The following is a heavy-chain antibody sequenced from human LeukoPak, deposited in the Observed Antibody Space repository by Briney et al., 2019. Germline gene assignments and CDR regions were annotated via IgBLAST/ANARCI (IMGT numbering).Heavy chain of an antibody. V-gene: IGHV4-31*03. J-gene: IGHJ4*02. CDR2: IYYSRST. D-gene: IGHD3-16*01. CDR3: ASQGESLSFDY. CDR1: GGSLSSGGYY. Sequence: SQTLSLTCTVSGGSLSSGGYYWGWIRQHPGKGLEWIGYIYYSRSTYYNPSLKSRVTISVDPSKNQFSLKLSSVTAADTAVYYCASQGESLSFDYWGQGTLVTVSS.